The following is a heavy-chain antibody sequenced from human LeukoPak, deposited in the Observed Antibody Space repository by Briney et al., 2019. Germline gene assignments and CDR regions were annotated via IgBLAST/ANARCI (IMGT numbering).Heavy chain of an antibody. CDR1: GFTFSNFG. Sequence: GRSLTLSCAASGFTFSNFGMHWGRQAPGKGLEWVAVIWYDASNKYYADSVKGRFTISRDNSKNTLYLQMNSLRDDDTAVYYCVRGVGVSRFNYFDPWGQGTLVTVSS. D-gene: IGHD1-26*01. CDR3: VRGVGVSRFNYFDP. J-gene: IGHJ5*02. V-gene: IGHV3-33*01. CDR2: IWYDASNK.